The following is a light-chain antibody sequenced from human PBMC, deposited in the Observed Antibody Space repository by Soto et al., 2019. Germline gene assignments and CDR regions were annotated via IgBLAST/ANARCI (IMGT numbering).Light chain of an antibody. CDR3: QQRSNWPPV. CDR2: DAS. Sequence: EIVLTQSPATLSLSPGERATISCRASQSVSSYLAWYQQKPGQAPRLLIYDASNRATGIPARFSGSGSGTEFTLTISSLEPEDFAVYYCQQRSNWPPVFGQGTRLEIK. V-gene: IGKV3-11*01. CDR1: QSVSSY. J-gene: IGKJ5*01.